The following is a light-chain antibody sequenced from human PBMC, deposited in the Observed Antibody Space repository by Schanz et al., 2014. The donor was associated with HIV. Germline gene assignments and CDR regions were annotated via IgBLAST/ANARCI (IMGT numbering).Light chain of an antibody. J-gene: IGKJ1*01. CDR3: QQYGSSPWT. CDR1: QSVTSD. V-gene: IGKV3-20*01. CDR2: GAS. Sequence: EMVMTQSPATLSVSPGERATLSCRASQSVTSDLAWYQQKPGQAPRLLIYGASSRATGIPDRFSGRGSGTEFTLTISSLQPEDFAVYYCQQYGSSPWTFGQGTKVEIK.